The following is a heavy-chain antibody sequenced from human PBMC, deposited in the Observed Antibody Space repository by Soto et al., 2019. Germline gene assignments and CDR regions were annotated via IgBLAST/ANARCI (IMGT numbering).Heavy chain of an antibody. J-gene: IGHJ4*02. V-gene: IGHV3-30-3*01. CDR3: ATRDGYNYAGVFYFDY. Sequence: GGSLRLSCAASGFTFSSYAMHWVRQAPGKGLEWVAVISYDGSNKYYADSVKGRFTISRDNSKNTLYLQMNSLRAEDTAVYYCATRDGYNYAGVFYFDYWGQGTLVTVSS. CDR1: GFTFSSYA. D-gene: IGHD5-12*01. CDR2: ISYDGSNK.